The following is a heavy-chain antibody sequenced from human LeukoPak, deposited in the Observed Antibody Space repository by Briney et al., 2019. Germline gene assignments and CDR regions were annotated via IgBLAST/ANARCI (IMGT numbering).Heavy chain of an antibody. D-gene: IGHD3-10*01. CDR1: GGSISSSSYY. CDR3: ARVGGITMVRGLTRGWFDP. Sequence: SETLSLTCTVSGGSISSSSYYWGWIRQPPGKGLEWIGSIHYSGSTYYNPSLKSRVTISVDTSKNQFSLKLSSVTAADTAVYYCARVGGITMVRGLTRGWFDPWGQGTLVTVSS. V-gene: IGHV4-39*07. J-gene: IGHJ5*02. CDR2: IHYSGST.